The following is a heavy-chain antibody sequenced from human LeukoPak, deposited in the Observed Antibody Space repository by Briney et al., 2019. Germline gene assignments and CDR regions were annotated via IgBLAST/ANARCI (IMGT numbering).Heavy chain of an antibody. CDR2: INPSGGST. D-gene: IGHD2-15*01. V-gene: IGHV1-46*01. J-gene: IGHJ4*02. CDR1: GYTFTSYY. Sequence: ASVKVSCKASGYTFTSYYMHWVRQAPGQGLEWMGIINPSGGSTSYAQKFQGRVTMTRDTSTSTVYMELSSLRSEDTAVYYCARDRDEISLYCSGGSCYLAENAGPEFDYWGQGTLVTVSS. CDR3: ARDRDEISLYCSGGSCYLAENAGPEFDY.